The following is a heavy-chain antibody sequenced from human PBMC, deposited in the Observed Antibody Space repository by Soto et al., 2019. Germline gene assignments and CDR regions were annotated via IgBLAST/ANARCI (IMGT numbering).Heavy chain of an antibody. CDR1: GYTFTSYG. CDR2: ISAYNGNT. J-gene: IGHJ6*02. CDR3: ARDPYSSGGYVPGIYSYYGMDV. Sequence: ASVKVSCKASGYTFTSYGISWVRQAPGQGLEWMGWISAYNGNTNYAQKLQGRVTMTTDTSTSTAYMELRSLRSDDTAVYYSARDPYSSGGYVPGIYSYYGMDVWGQGTTVTVPS. D-gene: IGHD6-19*01. V-gene: IGHV1-18*01.